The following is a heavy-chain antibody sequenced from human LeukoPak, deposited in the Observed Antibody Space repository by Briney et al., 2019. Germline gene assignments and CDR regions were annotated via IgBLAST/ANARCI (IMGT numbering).Heavy chain of an antibody. J-gene: IGHJ4*02. CDR1: GFTFSSYS. CDR2: IIESGVST. D-gene: IGHD6-13*01. CDR3: AKGIRRYPEPSSWSCFDY. V-gene: IGHV3-23*01. Sequence: PGGSLRISFAASGFTFSSYSMSWVRQAPGKGLEWVSAIIESGVSTYYADSVKGRFTVSRDNSDNTLYLQMNSLRAEDTAVYYCAKGIRRYPEPSSWSCFDYWGQGTLVTVSS.